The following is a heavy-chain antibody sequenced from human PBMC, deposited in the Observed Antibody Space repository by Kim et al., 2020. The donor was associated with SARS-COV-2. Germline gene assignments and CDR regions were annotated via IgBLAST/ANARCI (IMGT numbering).Heavy chain of an antibody. D-gene: IGHD6-13*01. CDR1: GFTFDDYA. CDR3: AKDRLGQQLVPEDYFGYSGMDV. CDR2: IRWNSGSI. V-gene: IGHV3-9*01. J-gene: IGHJ6*02. Sequence: GGSLRLSCAASGFTFDDYAMHWVRQAPGKGLEWVSGIRWNSGSIGYADSVKGRFTISRDNAKNSLYLQMNSLRAEDTALYYCAKDRLGQQLVPEDYFGYSGMDVGGRGTRVPAS.